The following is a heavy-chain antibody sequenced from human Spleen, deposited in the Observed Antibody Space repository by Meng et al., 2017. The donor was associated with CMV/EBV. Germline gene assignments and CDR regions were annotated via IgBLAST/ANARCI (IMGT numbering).Heavy chain of an antibody. D-gene: IGHD3-10*01. Sequence: ASGSTFGSYSMHWVSRAPGKGLEWVSSISSSSSYIYYADSVKGRFTISRDNAKNSLYLQMNSLRAEDTAVYYCARDHGGSGSYGFDYWGQGTLVTVSS. J-gene: IGHJ4*02. CDR2: ISSSSSYI. V-gene: IGHV3-21*01. CDR1: GSTFGSYS. CDR3: ARDHGGSGSYGFDY.